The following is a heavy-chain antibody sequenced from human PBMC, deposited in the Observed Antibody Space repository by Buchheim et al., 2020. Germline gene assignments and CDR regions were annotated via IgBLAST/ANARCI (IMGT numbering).Heavy chain of an antibody. J-gene: IGHJ4*02. CDR3: ARLGVAAGTANDY. CDR2: IYYTGGT. V-gene: IGHV4-59*08. D-gene: IGHD6-13*01. CDR1: GGSISGFY. Sequence: QVQLQESGPGLVKPSETLSLTCTVSGGSISGFYWTWIRQPPGKGLEWIGYIYYTGGTSGNPALKSRVTISVDTSNNQFSLRLSSVTAADTAVYYCARLGVAAGTANDYWGQGTL.